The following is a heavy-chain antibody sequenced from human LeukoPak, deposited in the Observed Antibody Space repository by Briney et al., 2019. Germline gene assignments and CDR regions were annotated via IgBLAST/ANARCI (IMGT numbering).Heavy chain of an antibody. D-gene: IGHD4-17*01. Sequence: SGTLSLTCTVSGSSISSFYWSWIRQPPGKGLEWIGYIYYSGSTKYNPSLKSRVTISADTSKNQVSLKLSSVTAADTAVYYCARGSWAPAMTTPPPDFDPWGQGALVTVSS. V-gene: IGHV4-59*01. J-gene: IGHJ5*02. CDR3: ARGSWAPAMTTPPPDFDP. CDR2: IYYSGST. CDR1: GSSISSFY.